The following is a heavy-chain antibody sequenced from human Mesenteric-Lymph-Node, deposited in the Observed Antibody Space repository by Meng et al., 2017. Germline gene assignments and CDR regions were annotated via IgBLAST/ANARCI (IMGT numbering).Heavy chain of an antibody. CDR1: GFTFSSYG. J-gene: IGHJ6*02. Sequence: GESLKISCAASGFTFSSYGMHWVRQAPGKGLEWVAVIWYDGSNKYYADSVKGRFTISRDNSKNTLYLQMNSLRAEDTAVYYCARAVLGYQLPPYYYGMDVWGQGTTVTVSS. V-gene: IGHV3-33*01. CDR2: IWYDGSNK. CDR3: ARAVLGYQLPPYYYGMDV. D-gene: IGHD2-2*01.